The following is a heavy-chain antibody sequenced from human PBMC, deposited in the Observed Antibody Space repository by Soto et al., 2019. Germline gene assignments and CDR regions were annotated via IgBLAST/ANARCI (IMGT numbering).Heavy chain of an antibody. CDR2: INHSGST. D-gene: IGHD3-22*01. Sequence: AETLSLTCAVYGGSFSGYYWSWIRQPPGKGLEWIGEINHSGSTNYNPSLKSRVTISVDTSKNQFSLKLSSVTAADTAVYYCARGPSNYYDSSVGGMDVWGQGTTVTVSS. CDR3: ARGPSNYYDSSVGGMDV. J-gene: IGHJ6*02. CDR1: GGSFSGYY. V-gene: IGHV4-34*01.